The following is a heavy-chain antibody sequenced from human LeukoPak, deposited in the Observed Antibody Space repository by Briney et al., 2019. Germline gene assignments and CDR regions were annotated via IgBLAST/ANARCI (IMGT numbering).Heavy chain of an antibody. J-gene: IGHJ3*02. CDR2: INPNSGGT. Sequence: GASVKVSCKASGYTFTGYYMHWVRQAPGQGLEWMGWINPNSGGTNYAQKFQGRVTMTRDTSISTAYMELSGLRSDDTAVYYCARARAQQWLVHGWAFDIWGQGTMVTVSS. D-gene: IGHD6-19*01. V-gene: IGHV1-2*02. CDR3: ARARAQQWLVHGWAFDI. CDR1: GYTFTGYY.